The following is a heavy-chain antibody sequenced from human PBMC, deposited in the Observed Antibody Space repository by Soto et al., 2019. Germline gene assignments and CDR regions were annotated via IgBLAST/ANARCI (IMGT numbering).Heavy chain of an antibody. J-gene: IGHJ4*02. D-gene: IGHD6-19*01. CDR2: MNPNSGNT. V-gene: IGHV1-8*01. CDR3: AIGGYEDYFDY. CDR1: GYTFTNYD. Sequence: QVQLVQSVAEMKKPGASVKVSCKASGYTFTNYDINWVRQATGQGLEWMGWMNPNSGNTAYAQKFQGRVTMTRNTAISTTYVELSSLRSEDTAVYYCAIGGYEDYFDYWGQGTLVTVSS.